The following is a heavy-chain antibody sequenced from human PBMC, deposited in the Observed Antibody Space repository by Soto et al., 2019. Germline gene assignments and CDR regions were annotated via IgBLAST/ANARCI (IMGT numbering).Heavy chain of an antibody. V-gene: IGHV3-7*01. J-gene: IGHJ4*02. CDR1: GFTFSSYW. Sequence: EVQLVESGGGLAQPGGSLRLSCAASGFTFSSYWMSWVRQAPGKGLEWVANIKQDGSEKYYVDSVKGRFTISRDNAKNSLYLQMNSLRAEDTAVYYCARSPAARGSGGFDYWGQGTLVTVSS. CDR2: IKQDGSEK. CDR3: ARSPAARGSGGFDY. D-gene: IGHD6-6*01.